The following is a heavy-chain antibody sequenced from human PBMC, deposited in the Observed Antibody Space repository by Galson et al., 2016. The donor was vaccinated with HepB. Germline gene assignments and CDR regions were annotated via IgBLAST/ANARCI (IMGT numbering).Heavy chain of an antibody. Sequence: SLRLSCAASGFTFSNYGMHWVRQAPGKGLEWVAVVWYDGSHKYFADSLRGRFSISRENSKNTMYLQMNSLRAEDTAVYYCARGYHYDILTAQEGFEHWGPGTLVTVSS. CDR3: ARGYHYDILTAQEGFEH. D-gene: IGHD3-9*01. J-gene: IGHJ4*02. CDR2: VWYDGSHK. V-gene: IGHV3-33*01. CDR1: GFTFSNYG.